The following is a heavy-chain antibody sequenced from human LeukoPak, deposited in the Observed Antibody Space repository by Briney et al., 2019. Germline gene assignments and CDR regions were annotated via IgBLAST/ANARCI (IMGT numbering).Heavy chain of an antibody. J-gene: IGHJ4*02. Sequence: GGSLRLSCAASGFTFSSYAMSWVRQAPGKGLEWVSAISGSRGSTYYADSVKGRFTISRDNSKNTLYLQMNSLRAEDTAVYYCAKDHGYNPSFDYWGQGTLVTVSS. V-gene: IGHV3-23*01. CDR1: GFTFSSYA. CDR3: AKDHGYNPSFDY. D-gene: IGHD5-24*01. CDR2: ISGSRGST.